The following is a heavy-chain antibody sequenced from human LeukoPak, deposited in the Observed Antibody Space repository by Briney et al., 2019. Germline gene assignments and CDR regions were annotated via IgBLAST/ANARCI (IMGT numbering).Heavy chain of an antibody. CDR3: AMPSGHYGSGTDAFDI. Sequence: SETPSLTCTVSGGSISSGDYYWSWIRQPPGKGLEWIGYIYYSGSTYYNPSLKSRVTISVDTSKNQFSLKLSSVTAADTAVYYCAMPSGHYGSGTDAFDIWGQGTMVTVSS. CDR2: IYYSGST. J-gene: IGHJ3*02. CDR1: GGSISSGDYY. D-gene: IGHD3-10*01. V-gene: IGHV4-30-4*01.